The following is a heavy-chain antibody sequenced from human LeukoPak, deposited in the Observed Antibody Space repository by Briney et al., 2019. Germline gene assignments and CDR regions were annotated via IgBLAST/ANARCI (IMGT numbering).Heavy chain of an antibody. CDR1: GFTVSNNY. D-gene: IGHD3-10*01. CDR3: ATSGMGSYYFDY. V-gene: IGHV4-34*08. CDR2: INHSGGT. J-gene: IGHJ4*02. Sequence: GSLRLSCAASGFTVSNNYMSWVRQPPGKGLEWIGEINHSGGTNYNPSLKSRVTISLDTPKNQFSLRLSSVTAADTAVYYCATSGMGSYYFDYWGQGTLVTVSS.